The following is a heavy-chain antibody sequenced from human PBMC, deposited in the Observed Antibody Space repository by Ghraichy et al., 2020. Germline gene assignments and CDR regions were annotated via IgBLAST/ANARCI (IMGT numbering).Heavy chain of an antibody. V-gene: IGHV4-61*01. CDR2: IYYSGST. Sequence: GSLRLSCTVSGGSVNSGSYYWNWIRQPPGKGLEWIGYIYYSGSTNYNPSLKSRVTMSVDTSKNQFSLRLSSVTAADTAVYYCASDRYDILPGYGYFYYGMDVWGLGTTVTVSS. CDR3: ASDRYDILPGYGYFYYGMDV. D-gene: IGHD3-9*01. J-gene: IGHJ6*02. CDR1: GGSVNSGSYY.